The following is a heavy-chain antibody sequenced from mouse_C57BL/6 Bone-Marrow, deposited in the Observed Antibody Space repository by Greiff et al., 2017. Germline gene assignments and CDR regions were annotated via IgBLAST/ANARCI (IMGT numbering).Heavy chain of an antibody. CDR2: IFPRDGST. J-gene: IGHJ1*03. Sequence: VQLQQSGPELVKPGASVKLSCKASGYTFTSYDINWVKQRPGQGLGWIGWIFPRDGSTKYNEKFKGKATLTVDTSSGTAYVELHRLTSEDSAVYFCARLEFDGSSGDWYFDVWGTGTTVTVSS. CDR3: ARLEFDGSSGDWYFDV. CDR1: GYTFTSYD. D-gene: IGHD1-1*01. V-gene: IGHV1-85*01.